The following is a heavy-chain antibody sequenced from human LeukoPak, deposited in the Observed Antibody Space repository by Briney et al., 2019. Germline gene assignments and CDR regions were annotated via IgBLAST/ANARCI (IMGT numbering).Heavy chain of an antibody. D-gene: IGHD4-23*01. J-gene: IGHJ4*02. V-gene: IGHV2-5*01. CDR3: AHTTTVVTVDY. CDR1: GFSLSTSGVG. CDR2: IYWNDDK. Sequence: SGPTLVNPTQTLTLTCTFSGFSLSTSGVGVGWIRQPPGKDLEWLALIYWNDDKRYSPSLKSWLTITKDTSKNQVVLTMTNMDAVDTATYYCAHTTTVVTVDYWGQGTLVTVSS.